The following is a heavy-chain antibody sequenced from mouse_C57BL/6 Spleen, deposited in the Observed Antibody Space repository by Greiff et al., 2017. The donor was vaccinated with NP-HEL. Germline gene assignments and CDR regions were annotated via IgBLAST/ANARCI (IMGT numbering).Heavy chain of an antibody. CDR1: GYTFTSYW. V-gene: IGHV1-64*01. J-gene: IGHJ3*01. CDR2: IHPNSGST. D-gene: IGHD1-1*01. Sequence: QVQLQQPGAELVKPGASVKLSCKASGYTFTSYWMHWVKQRPGQGLEWIGMIHPNSGSTNYNEKFKSKATLTVDKSSSTAYMQLSSLTSEDSAVYYCARGGYGSSPFAYWGQGTLVTVSA. CDR3: ARGGYGSSPFAY.